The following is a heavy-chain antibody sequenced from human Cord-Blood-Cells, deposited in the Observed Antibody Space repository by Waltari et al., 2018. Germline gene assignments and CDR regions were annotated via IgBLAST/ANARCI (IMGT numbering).Heavy chain of an antibody. V-gene: IGHV3-33*01. CDR2: IWYDGSNK. J-gene: IGHJ6*02. D-gene: IGHD1-1*01. CDR3: SAEMNGLNV. Sequence: QVQLVESGGGVVQPGRSLRLSCAASGFTFRRYGMHWVRQAPGKGLEWVAVIWYDGSNKYYADSVKGRFTISRDNSKNTLYLQMNSLRAEDTAVYYCSAEMNGLNVWGQGTTVTVSS. CDR1: GFTFRRYG.